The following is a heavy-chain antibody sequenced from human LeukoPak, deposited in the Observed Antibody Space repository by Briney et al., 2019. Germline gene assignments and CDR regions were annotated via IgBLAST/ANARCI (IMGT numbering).Heavy chain of an antibody. CDR2: IKQDGSKK. V-gene: IGHV3-7*03. CDR1: GFPFSSYW. CDR3: ARGGIPTRNVY. J-gene: IGHJ4*02. Sequence: GGSLRLSCVASGFPFSSYWMTWVRQAPGKGLEWVANIKQDGSKKSYVDSVKGRFTISRDNAKNSLYLQMNSLRAEDTAVYYCARGGIPTRNVYWGQGTLVTVSS.